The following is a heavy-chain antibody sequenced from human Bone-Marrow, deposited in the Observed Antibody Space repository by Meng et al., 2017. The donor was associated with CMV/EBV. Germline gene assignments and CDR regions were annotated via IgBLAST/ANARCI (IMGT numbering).Heavy chain of an antibody. V-gene: IGHV3-21*01. CDR1: GFTFSSYS. Sequence: GESLKISCAASGFTFSSYSMNWVRQAPGKGLEWVSSISSSSSYIYYADSVKGRFTISRDNAKNSLYLQMNSLRAEDTAVYYCAKDVGGGFDYWGQGKLVNVAS. CDR3: AKDVGGGFDY. CDR2: ISSSSSYI. J-gene: IGHJ4*02.